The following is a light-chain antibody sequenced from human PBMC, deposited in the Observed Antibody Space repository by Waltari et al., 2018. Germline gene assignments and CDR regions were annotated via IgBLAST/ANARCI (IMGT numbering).Light chain of an antibody. CDR1: DVGSYS. CDR2: YDN. V-gene: IGLV3-21*01. J-gene: IGLJ1*01. Sequence: YVLPQPPSVSVAPGNTATITCGGDDVGSYSVHLYQKKPGQAPVLVIFYDNDRPSGIPERFSGSNSGNTATLTISRVEAGDEADYYCQVWETTRGHQGVFGPGTKVTVL. CDR3: QVWETTRGHQGV.